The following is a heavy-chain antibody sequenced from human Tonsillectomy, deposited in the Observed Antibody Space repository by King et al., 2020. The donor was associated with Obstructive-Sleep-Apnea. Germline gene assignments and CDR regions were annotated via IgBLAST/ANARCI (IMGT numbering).Heavy chain of an antibody. Sequence: VQLVESGGGLVQPGGSLRLSCAGSGFTFRSYAMSWVRQAPGKGLEWVSGISGSGGSTNYGDSVNGRFTISRDNSKNTLYLQMNSLRAEDTAVYYCAKDSMDYDTLTGPVDYWGQGTLVTVSS. CDR2: ISGSGGST. D-gene: IGHD3-9*01. V-gene: IGHV3-23*04. J-gene: IGHJ4*02. CDR1: GFTFRSYA. CDR3: AKDSMDYDTLTGPVDY.